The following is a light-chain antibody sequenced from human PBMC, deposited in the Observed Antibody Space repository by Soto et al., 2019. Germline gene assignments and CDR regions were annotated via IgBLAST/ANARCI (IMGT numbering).Light chain of an antibody. CDR2: AAS. CDR1: QYIGIN. Sequence: EIVLTQSPATLSVSPGERATLSCRASQYIGINLAWYQQRPGQSPRLLISAASTRATGVPARFTGSGSGTEFSLTISSLQSEDSATYYCQQYADWPTWTFGQGTKVDIK. V-gene: IGKV3D-15*01. J-gene: IGKJ1*01. CDR3: QQYADWPTWT.